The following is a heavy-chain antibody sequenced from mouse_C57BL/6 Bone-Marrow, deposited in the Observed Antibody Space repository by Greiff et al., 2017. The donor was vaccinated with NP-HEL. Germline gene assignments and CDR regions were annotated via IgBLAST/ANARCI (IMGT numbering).Heavy chain of an antibody. V-gene: IGHV1-82*01. J-gene: IGHJ2*01. D-gene: IGHD1-1*01. CDR1: GYAFSSSW. Sequence: QVQLQQSGPELVKPGASVKISCKASGYAFSSSWMNWVKQRPGKGLEWIGRIYPGDGDTNYNGKFKGKATLTADKSSSTAYMQLSSLTSEDSAVYFCAITTVGDYGGQGTTLTVSS. CDR2: IYPGDGDT. CDR3: AITTVGDY.